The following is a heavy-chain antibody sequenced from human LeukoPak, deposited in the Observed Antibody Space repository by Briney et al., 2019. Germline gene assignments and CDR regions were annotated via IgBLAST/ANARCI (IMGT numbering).Heavy chain of an antibody. J-gene: IGHJ4*02. V-gene: IGHV3-23*01. CDR1: GLRFRSYA. D-gene: IGHD2-15*01. CDR3: AKGRCSGVGCDSFHS. CDR2: ISDDSSFT. Sequence: PGGSLRLSCVASGLRFRSYAMNWVRQALGKGLECISTISDDSSFTYYADSVKGRSAISRDDSKNTLYLQMNNLKVEDTAVYYCAKGRCSGVGCDSFHSWGQGALVTVSS.